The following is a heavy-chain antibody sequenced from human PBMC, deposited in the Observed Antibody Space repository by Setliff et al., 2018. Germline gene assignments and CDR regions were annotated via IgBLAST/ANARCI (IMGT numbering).Heavy chain of an antibody. J-gene: IGHJ5*01. V-gene: IGHV3-53*01. Sequence: PGGSLRLSCGASGFTFSTHAMHWVRQAPGKGLEWVSVIYNIGETRYADSVKGRFTISRDKSKNTLYLHLSSLRVEDTATYYCARDRGGTNPWFDFWGQGTQVTVSS. CDR2: IYNIGET. CDR1: GFTFSTHA. D-gene: IGHD3-10*01. CDR3: ARDRGGTNPWFDF.